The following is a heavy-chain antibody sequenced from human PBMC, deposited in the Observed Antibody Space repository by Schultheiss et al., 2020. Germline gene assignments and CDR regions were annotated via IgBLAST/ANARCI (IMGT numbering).Heavy chain of an antibody. CDR3: ARVARTYCGGDCYTEYFQH. J-gene: IGHJ1*01. CDR1: GGSVSSGSYY. V-gene: IGHV4-61*01. Sequence: SATLSLTCTVSGGSVSSGSYYWSWIRQPPGKGLEWIGYIYYSGSTNYNPSLKSRVTISVDTSKNQFSLKLSSVTAADTAVYYCARVARTYCGGDCYTEYFQHWGKGTL. CDR2: IYYSGST. D-gene: IGHD2-21*01.